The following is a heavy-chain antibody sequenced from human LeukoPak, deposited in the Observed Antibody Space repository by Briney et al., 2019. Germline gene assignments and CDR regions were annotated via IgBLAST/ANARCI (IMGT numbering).Heavy chain of an antibody. CDR1: GFTVSSDA. D-gene: IGHD2-21*01. J-gene: IGHJ4*02. CDR2: ISGSGGSN. V-gene: IGHV3-23*01. CDR3: AKDTYGISPYYFDY. Sequence: GRSLRLSYAVYGFTVSSDAMSWVHQAPGKWLACVSSISGSGGSNYYADSVKGRFTIFRDNSRNTLYLPMNRLRAEDSGVYYCAKDTYGISPYYFDYWGQGTLVTVSS.